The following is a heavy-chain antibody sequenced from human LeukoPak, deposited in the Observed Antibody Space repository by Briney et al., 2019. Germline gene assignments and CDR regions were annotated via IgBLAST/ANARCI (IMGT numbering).Heavy chain of an antibody. Sequence: ASVKVSCKASGYTFTSYYMHWVRQAPGQGLEWMGIINPSGGSTSYAQKFQGRVTMTRDTSTSTVYMELSSLRSEDTAVYYCATEGFGDIVVVPAAIPVYFDYWGQGTLVTVSS. D-gene: IGHD2-2*01. CDR2: INPSGGST. CDR3: ATEGFGDIVVVPAAIPVYFDY. J-gene: IGHJ4*02. V-gene: IGHV1-46*01. CDR1: GYTFTSYY.